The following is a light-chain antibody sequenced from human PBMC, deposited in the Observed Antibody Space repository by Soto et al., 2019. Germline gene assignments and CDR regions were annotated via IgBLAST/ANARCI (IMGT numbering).Light chain of an antibody. V-gene: IGKV1-39*01. CDR1: QGISTY. Sequence: DIQMTQSPSAMSASVGDRVTITCRASQGISTYLTWYQQKPGKAPKLLIYAASSLQSGVPSRFSGSGSETDFTLTISSLQPEDFATYSCQQRYSTPWTFGQGTKVDIK. CDR3: QQRYSTPWT. J-gene: IGKJ1*01. CDR2: AAS.